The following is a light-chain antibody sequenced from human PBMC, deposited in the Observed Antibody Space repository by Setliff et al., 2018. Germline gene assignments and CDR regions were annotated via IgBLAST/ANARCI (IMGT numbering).Light chain of an antibody. CDR2: EVS. CDR1: SSDVGYYNY. CDR3: SSHSSTGTYV. J-gene: IGLJ1*01. Sequence: QSVLTQPASVSGSPGQSITISCTGTSSDVGYYNYVSWYQQHPGEAPQLKIYEVSNRPSGVSDRFTGSKSGNTASLTISGLQAGDEADYYCSSHSSTGTYVFGTGTQVTVL. V-gene: IGLV2-14*01.